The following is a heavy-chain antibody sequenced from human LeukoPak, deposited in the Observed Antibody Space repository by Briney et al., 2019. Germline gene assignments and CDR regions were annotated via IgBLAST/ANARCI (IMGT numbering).Heavy chain of an antibody. V-gene: IGHV4-59*01. CDR2: IYYSGST. D-gene: IGHD6-6*01. CDR3: AREGYSSSSGAFDI. J-gene: IGHJ3*02. CDR1: GGSISSYY. Sequence: PSETLFLTCTVSGGSISSYYWSWIRQPPGKGLEWIGYIYYSGSTNYNPSLKSRVTISVDTSKNQFSLKLSSVTAADTAVYYCAREGYSSSSGAFDIWGQGTMVTVSS.